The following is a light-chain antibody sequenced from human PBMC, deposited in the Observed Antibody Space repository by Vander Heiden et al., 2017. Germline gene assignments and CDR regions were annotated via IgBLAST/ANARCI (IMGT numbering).Light chain of an antibody. CDR2: WAS. V-gene: IGKV4-1*01. Sequence: DIVMTQSPDSLAVPLGERATTNCKSTQRVSYSSNNKNSLAWFQQKPGQPPKLLIYWASTRESGVPDRFSGSGSGTDFALTISSLQAEDVAVYFCQQYYSTPFTFGQGTKLEIK. CDR1: QRVSYSSNNKNS. J-gene: IGKJ2*01. CDR3: QQYYSTPFT.